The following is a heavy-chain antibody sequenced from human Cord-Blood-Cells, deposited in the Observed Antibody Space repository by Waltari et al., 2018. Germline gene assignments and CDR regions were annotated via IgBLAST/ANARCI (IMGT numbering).Heavy chain of an antibody. CDR2: MNPNSGNT. J-gene: IGHJ3*02. CDR3: ASAYGDPDAFDI. V-gene: IGHV1-8*01. CDR1: GYTFTSYD. D-gene: IGHD4-17*01. Sequence: QVQLVQSGAEVKKPGASVKVSCKASGYTFTSYDINWVRQATGQGREWRGWMNPNSGNTGYAQKFQGRVTMTRNTSISTAYMELSSRRSEDTAVYYCASAYGDPDAFDIWGQGTMVTVSS.